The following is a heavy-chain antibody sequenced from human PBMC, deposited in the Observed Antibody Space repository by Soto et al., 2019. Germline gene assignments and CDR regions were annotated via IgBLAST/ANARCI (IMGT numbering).Heavy chain of an antibody. CDR2: IIPIFGTA. Sequence: QVQLVQSGAEVKKPGSSVKVSCKASGGTFSSYAISWVRQAPGQGLEWMGGIIPIFGTANYAQKFQGRVTITAAESPSTAYLELSSLRSEDTAVYYCATMKGGYQSYYYGMDVWGQGTTGTVSS. V-gene: IGHV1-69*12. J-gene: IGHJ6*02. CDR1: GGTFSSYA. CDR3: ATMKGGYQSYYYGMDV. D-gene: IGHD3-16*02.